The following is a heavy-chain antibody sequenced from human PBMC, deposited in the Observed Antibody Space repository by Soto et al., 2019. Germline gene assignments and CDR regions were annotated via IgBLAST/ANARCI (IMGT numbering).Heavy chain of an antibody. CDR3: ARRPLQITRADYNWFDP. Sequence: QVPLVQSGAEVKKPGASVKVSCKASGYTFTSYGISWVRQAPGQGLEWMGWISADNGDTNSAQRIQGRVTMTTDTSTTTGYMELRLLRSDDTAVYYYARRPLQITRADYNWFDPWGQGTLVIVSS. CDR1: GYTFTSYG. J-gene: IGHJ5*02. V-gene: IGHV1-18*01. CDR2: ISADNGDT. D-gene: IGHD3-16*01.